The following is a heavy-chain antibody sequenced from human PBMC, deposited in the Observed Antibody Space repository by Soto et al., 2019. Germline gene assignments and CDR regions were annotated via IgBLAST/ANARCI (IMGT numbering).Heavy chain of an antibody. CDR2: MNPNSCDT. CDR3: GRNPPYSWFDY. J-gene: IGHJ4*02. D-gene: IGHD2-15*01. V-gene: IGHV1-8*01. CDR1: GYTFTTSH. Sequence: QVQLVQSGAEVKKPGASVKVSCKASGYTFTTSHINWVRQATGQGLEWMGWMNPNSCDTGYAQKFQDRVIMTRDTSISTVDMELSRLRSDDTAVYYCGRNPPYSWFDYWGQGTLVTVSS.